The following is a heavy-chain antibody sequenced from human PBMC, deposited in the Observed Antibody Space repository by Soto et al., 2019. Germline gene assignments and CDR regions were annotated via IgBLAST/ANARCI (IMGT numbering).Heavy chain of an antibody. Sequence: SETLSLTCTVSGGSISSYYWSWIRQPPGKGLEWIGYIYYSGSTNYNPSLKSRVTISVDTSKNQFSLKLSSVTAADTAVYYCARRDSNYVGWFDPWGQGTLVTVSS. J-gene: IGHJ5*02. V-gene: IGHV4-59*08. CDR3: ARRDSNYVGWFDP. CDR1: GGSISSYY. CDR2: IYYSGST. D-gene: IGHD4-4*01.